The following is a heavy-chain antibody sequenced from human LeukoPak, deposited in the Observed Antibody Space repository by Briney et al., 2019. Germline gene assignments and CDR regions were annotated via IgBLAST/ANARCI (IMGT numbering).Heavy chain of an antibody. V-gene: IGHV1-18*01. J-gene: IGHJ6*02. D-gene: IGHD3-22*01. Sequence: AASVEVSCKASGYTFTSYGISWVRQAPGQGLEWMGWISAYNGNTNYAQKLQGRVTMTTDTSTSTAYMELRSLRSGDTAVYYCARDSYYDSSGYLINDYYGMDVWGQGTTVTVSS. CDR1: GYTFTSYG. CDR2: ISAYNGNT. CDR3: ARDSYYDSSGYLINDYYGMDV.